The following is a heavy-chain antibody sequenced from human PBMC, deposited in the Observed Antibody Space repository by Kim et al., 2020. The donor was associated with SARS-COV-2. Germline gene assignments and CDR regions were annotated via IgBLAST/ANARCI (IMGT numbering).Heavy chain of an antibody. V-gene: IGHV4-31*03. CDR3: ARDGRGDWFDP. D-gene: IGHD3-10*01. CDR1: GGSISSGGYY. CDR2: IYYSGST. Sequence: SETLSLTCTVSGGSISSGGYYWSWIRQHPGKGLEWIGYIYYSGSTYYNPSLKSRVTISVDTSKNQFSLKLSSVTAADTAVYYCARDGRGDWFDPWGQGTLVTVSS. J-gene: IGHJ5*02.